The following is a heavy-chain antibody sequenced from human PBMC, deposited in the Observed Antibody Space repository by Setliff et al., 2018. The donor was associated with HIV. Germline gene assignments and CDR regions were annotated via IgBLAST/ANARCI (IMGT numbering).Heavy chain of an antibody. CDR1: GYTFTSYA. Sequence: ASVKVSCKASGYTFTSYAMHWVRQAPGQRLEWMGWINAGNGNTKYSQKFQGRVSITRDTSASTIYMELNSLRSEDTALYYCARDYYDSGGYYYAFDHWGQGTLVTVSS. CDR3: ARDYYDSGGYYYAFDH. V-gene: IGHV1-3*01. J-gene: IGHJ4*02. CDR2: INAGNGNT. D-gene: IGHD3-22*01.